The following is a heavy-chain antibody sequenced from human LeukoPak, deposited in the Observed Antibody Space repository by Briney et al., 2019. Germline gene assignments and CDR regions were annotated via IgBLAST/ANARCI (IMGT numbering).Heavy chain of an antibody. CDR3: ARDPLLRDCGGDCYSNNWFDP. CDR1: GFTVSSNS. D-gene: IGHD2-21*02. CDR2: IYSDNT. Sequence: GGSLRLSCTVSGFTVSSNSMSWVRQAPGKGLEWVSFIYSDNTHYSDSVKGRFTISRDNSKNTLYLQMNSLRAEDTAVYYCARDPLLRDCGGDCYSNNWFDPWGQGTLVTVSS. J-gene: IGHJ5*02. V-gene: IGHV3-53*01.